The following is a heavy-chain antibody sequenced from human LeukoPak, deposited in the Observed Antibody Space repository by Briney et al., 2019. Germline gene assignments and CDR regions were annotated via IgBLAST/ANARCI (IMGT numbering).Heavy chain of an antibody. D-gene: IGHD4/OR15-4a*01. V-gene: IGHV3-21*01. CDR1: EFIVSINY. CDR2: ISSSSSYI. J-gene: IGHJ4*02. CDR3: ARGLYGAHVD. Sequence: GGSLRLSCAASEFIVSINYMTWVRQAPGKGLEWVSSISSSSSYIYYADSVKGRFTISRDNAKNTLYLQMNSLRVEDTAIYYCARGLYGAHVDWGQGTLVTVSA.